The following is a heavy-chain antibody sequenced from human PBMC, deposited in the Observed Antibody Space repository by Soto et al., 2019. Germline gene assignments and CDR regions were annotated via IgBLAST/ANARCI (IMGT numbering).Heavy chain of an antibody. Sequence: HGESLKISCKGSGYSFTSYWISWVRQMPGKGLEWMGSIDPSDSYTNYSPSFQGHVTISADKSISTAYLQWSSLKASDTAMYYCARSPPHDSGVDIIDYWGQGTLVTVSS. J-gene: IGHJ4*02. CDR2: IDPSDSYT. V-gene: IGHV5-10-1*01. CDR1: GYSFTSYW. D-gene: IGHD4-17*01. CDR3: ARSPPHDSGVDIIDY.